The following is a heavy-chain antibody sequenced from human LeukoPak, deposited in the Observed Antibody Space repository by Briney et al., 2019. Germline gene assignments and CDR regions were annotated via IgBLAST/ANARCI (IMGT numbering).Heavy chain of an antibody. V-gene: IGHV1-18*01. Sequence: ASVKVSCKASGYTFTTYGISWVRQAPGQGLEWMGWMSAYNGNTNYAQKLQGRVTMTTDTSTSTAYMELRSLRSDDTAVYYCARRAYTYGYYFDYWGQETLVNVS. D-gene: IGHD5-18*01. CDR3: ARRAYTYGYYFDY. J-gene: IGHJ4*02. CDR2: MSAYNGNT. CDR1: GYTFTTYG.